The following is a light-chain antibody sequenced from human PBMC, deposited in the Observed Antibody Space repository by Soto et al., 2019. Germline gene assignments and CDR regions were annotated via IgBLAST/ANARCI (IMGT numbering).Light chain of an antibody. V-gene: IGKV1-39*01. CDR2: GAS. Sequence: DIQMTQSPSSLSAAIGDRVTITCRASQSIKNYLNWYQHKPGAAPKLLIFGASNLESGVPSRFSGSGSGTEFTLSISSLQPEDFATYYCQQGSNTTPITFGQGTRVEIK. J-gene: IGKJ5*01. CDR1: QSIKNY. CDR3: QQGSNTTPIT.